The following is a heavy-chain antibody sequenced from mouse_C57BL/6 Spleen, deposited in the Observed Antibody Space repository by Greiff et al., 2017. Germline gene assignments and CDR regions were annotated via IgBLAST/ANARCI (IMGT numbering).Heavy chain of an antibody. J-gene: IGHJ4*01. CDR3: VRHDQITTVVGNYAMDY. V-gene: IGHV10-1*01. Sequence: EVKLVESGGGLVQPKGSLKLSCAASGFSFNTYAMNWVRQAPGKGLEWVARIRSKSNNYATYYADSVKDRFTISRDDSESMLYLQMNNLKTEDTAVYYCVRHDQITTVVGNYAMDYWGQGTSVTVSS. CDR1: GFSFNTYA. CDR2: IRSKSNNYAT. D-gene: IGHD1-1*01.